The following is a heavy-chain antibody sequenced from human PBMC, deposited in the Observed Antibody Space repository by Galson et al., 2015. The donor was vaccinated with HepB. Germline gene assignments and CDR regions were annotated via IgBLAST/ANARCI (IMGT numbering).Heavy chain of an antibody. CDR3: TTFLEMTTVQY. D-gene: IGHD4-11*01. V-gene: IGHV3-15*01. Sequence: SLRLSCAASGFTFRNARMSWVRQAPGKGLEWVGRIKKKSEGGTTDYAAPVKGRFTISRDDSKNTLYLEMNSLKTEDTAQYYCTTFLEMTTVQYWGQGTLVTVSS. CDR2: IKKKSEGGTT. CDR1: GFTFRNAR. J-gene: IGHJ4*02.